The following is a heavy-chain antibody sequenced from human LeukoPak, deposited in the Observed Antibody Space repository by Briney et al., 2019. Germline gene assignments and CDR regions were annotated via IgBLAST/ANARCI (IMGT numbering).Heavy chain of an antibody. J-gene: IGHJ4*02. D-gene: IGHD6-13*01. CDR3: ARVHRIYSSSWYMMGSFDY. CDR1: GYTFTGYY. V-gene: IGHV1-2*02. Sequence: GASVKVSCKASGYTFTGYYMHWVRQAPGQGLEWMGWINPNSGGTNYAQKFQGRVTMTRDTSISTVYMELSRLRSDDTAVYYCARVHRIYSSSWYMMGSFDYWGQGTLVTVSS. CDR2: INPNSGGT.